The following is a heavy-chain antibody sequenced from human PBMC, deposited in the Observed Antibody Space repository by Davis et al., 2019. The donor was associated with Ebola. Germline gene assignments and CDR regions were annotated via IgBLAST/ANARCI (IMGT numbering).Heavy chain of an antibody. J-gene: IGHJ6*02. D-gene: IGHD6-19*01. CDR2: INHSGST. V-gene: IGHV4-34*01. Sequence: SETLSLTCAVYGGSFSGYYWSWIRQPPGKGLEWIGEINHSGSTNYNPSLKSRVTISVDTSKNQFSLKLSSVTAADTAVYYCAREMYSSGWFDGMDVWGQGTTVTVSS. CDR1: GGSFSGYY. CDR3: AREMYSSGWFDGMDV.